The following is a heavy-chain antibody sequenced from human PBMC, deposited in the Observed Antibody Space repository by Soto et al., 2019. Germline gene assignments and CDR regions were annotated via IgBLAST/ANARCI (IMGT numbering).Heavy chain of an antibody. CDR2: ISYDGSNK. J-gene: IGHJ6*02. V-gene: IGHV3-30-3*01. D-gene: IGHD6-13*01. Sequence: GGSLRLSCAASGFTFSSYAMHWVRQAPGKGLEWVAVISYDGSNKYYADSVKGRFTISRDNSKNTLYLQMNSLRAEDTAVYYCARDHGGSSWYGKYYYYGMDVWGQGTTVTVSS. CDR3: ARDHGGSSWYGKYYYYGMDV. CDR1: GFTFSSYA.